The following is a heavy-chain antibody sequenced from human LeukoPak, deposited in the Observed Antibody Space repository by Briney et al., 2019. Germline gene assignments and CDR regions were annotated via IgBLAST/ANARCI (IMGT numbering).Heavy chain of an antibody. CDR1: GFTFSSYW. J-gene: IGHJ3*02. Sequence: GGSLRLSCAASGFTFSSYWMSWVRQAPGKGLEWVANIKQDGSEKYYVDSVKGRFTISRDNAKNSLHLQMNSLRAEDTAVYYCARVDAHGAFDIWGQGTMVTVSS. D-gene: IGHD2-2*01. CDR3: ARVDAHGAFDI. V-gene: IGHV3-7*01. CDR2: IKQDGSEK.